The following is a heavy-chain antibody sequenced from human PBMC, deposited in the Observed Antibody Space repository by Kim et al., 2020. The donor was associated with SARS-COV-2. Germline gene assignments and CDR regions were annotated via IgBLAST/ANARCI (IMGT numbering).Heavy chain of an antibody. CDR3: ARTEVVVAATLGMDV. D-gene: IGHD2-15*01. CDR2: IYPGDSDT. Sequence: GESLKISCKGSGYSFTSYWIGWVRQMPGKGLEWMGIIYPGDSDTRYSPSFQGQVTISADKSISTAYLQWSSLKASDTAMYYCARTEVVVAATLGMDVWGQGATVTVS. V-gene: IGHV5-51*01. CDR1: GYSFTSYW. J-gene: IGHJ6*02.